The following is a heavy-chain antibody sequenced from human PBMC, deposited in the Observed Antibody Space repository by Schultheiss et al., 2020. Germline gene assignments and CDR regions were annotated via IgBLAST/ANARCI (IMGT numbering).Heavy chain of an antibody. Sequence: SETLSLTCTVSGGSISSGSYYWSWIRQPAGKGLEWIGRIYTSGSTNYNPSLKSRVTISVDTSKNQFSLKLSSVTAADTAVYYCARSIKRITIFGALRYGMDVWGKGTTVTV. CDR2: IYTSGST. V-gene: IGHV4-61*02. CDR3: ARSIKRITIFGALRYGMDV. D-gene: IGHD3-3*01. CDR1: GGSISSGSYY. J-gene: IGHJ6*04.